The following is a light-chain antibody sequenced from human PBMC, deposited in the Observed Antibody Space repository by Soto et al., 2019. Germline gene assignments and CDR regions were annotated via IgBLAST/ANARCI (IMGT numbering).Light chain of an antibody. CDR2: GAS. J-gene: IGKJ1*01. V-gene: IGKV3-20*01. CDR3: QQYGSSGT. CDR1: QSVSNNY. Sequence: ENGLTQSPGSLSLSPKERVXRSXRASQSVSNNYLAWYQQKPGQAPRLLIYGASNRATGIPDRFSGSGSGTDFTLTISRLEPEDFAVYYCQQYGSSGTFGQGTKV.